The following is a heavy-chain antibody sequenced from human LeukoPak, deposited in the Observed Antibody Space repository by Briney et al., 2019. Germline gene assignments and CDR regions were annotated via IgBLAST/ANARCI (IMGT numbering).Heavy chain of an antibody. D-gene: IGHD3-10*01. Sequence: PSETLSLTCAVYGGSFSGYYWSWIRQPPGKGLEWIGEINHSGSTNCNPSLKSRVTISVDTSKNQFSLKLSSVTAADTAVYYCARGGVYGSGLYYYYYYMDVWGKGTTVTVSS. J-gene: IGHJ6*03. CDR3: ARGGVYGSGLYYYYYYMDV. CDR2: INHSGST. CDR1: GGSFSGYY. V-gene: IGHV4-34*01.